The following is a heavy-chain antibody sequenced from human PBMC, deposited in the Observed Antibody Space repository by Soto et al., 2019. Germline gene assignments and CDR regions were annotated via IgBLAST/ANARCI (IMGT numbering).Heavy chain of an antibody. CDR1: TFPFSTYW. CDR2: IHRDEIEK. J-gene: IGHJ6*02. V-gene: IGHV3-7*01. CDR3: AGGNALDV. Sequence: GGSLRLSCAASTFPFSTYWMTWVRQAPGKGLEWVANIHRDEIEKYHMDSVKGQFTISRDNAKNSLYLQMTSLRAEDTAVYYCAGGNALDVWGQGTTVTVSS.